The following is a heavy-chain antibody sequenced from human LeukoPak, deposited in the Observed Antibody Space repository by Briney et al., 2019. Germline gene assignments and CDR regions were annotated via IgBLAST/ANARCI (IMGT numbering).Heavy chain of an antibody. D-gene: IGHD2-21*02. CDR2: IYYSGST. V-gene: IGHV4-61*01. Sequence: PSETLSLTCTVSGGSVSSGSYYWSWIRQPPGKGLEWIGYIYYSGSTNYNPSLKSRVTISVDTSKNQFSLKLSFVSAADTAVYHCARGPAIPPYYYYYYYMDVWGKGTTVTVSS. J-gene: IGHJ6*03. CDR3: ARGPAIPPYYYYYYYMDV. CDR1: GGSVSSGSYY.